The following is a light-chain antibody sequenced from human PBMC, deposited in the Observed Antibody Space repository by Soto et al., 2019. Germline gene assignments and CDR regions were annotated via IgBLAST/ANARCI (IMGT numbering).Light chain of an antibody. V-gene: IGKV1-39*01. CDR3: QQSYSTPRT. Sequence: DIQMTQSPSSLSASVGDRVTITCLASQSISSYLNWYQQKPGKAPKLLIYAASSLQSGVPSRFSGSGSGTDFTLNISSLQPEDFATYYCQQSYSTPRTFGQGTKLEIK. CDR2: AAS. CDR1: QSISSY. J-gene: IGKJ2*01.